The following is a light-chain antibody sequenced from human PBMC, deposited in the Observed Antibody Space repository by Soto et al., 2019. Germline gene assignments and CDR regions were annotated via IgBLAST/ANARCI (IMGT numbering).Light chain of an antibody. J-gene: IGLJ3*02. CDR2: EDS. CDR3: TSYTDNKTGV. Sequence: QSALTQPASVSGSPGQSITISCTGTSSDIGGYNYVSWYQHHPDTAPKLIIYEDSNRPSGVSIRFSGSKSGNVASLTISGLQADDEAYYYCTSYTDNKTGVFGGGTKLTVL. CDR1: SSDIGGYNY. V-gene: IGLV2-14*01.